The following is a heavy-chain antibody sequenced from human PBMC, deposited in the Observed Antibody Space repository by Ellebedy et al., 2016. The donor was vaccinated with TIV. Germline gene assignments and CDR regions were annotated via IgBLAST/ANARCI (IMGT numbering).Heavy chain of an antibody. J-gene: IGHJ4*02. CDR1: GFTFSSSW. V-gene: IGHV3-7*01. Sequence: GGSLRLXXEVSGFTFSSSWMTWVRQAPGKGLEWVANINPDGSDKGHVDSVKGRFTISRDNAKNSLYLQMNSLRAEDTAVYYCTRTYQYGYNIWGQGTLVTVSP. CDR2: INPDGSDK. CDR3: TRTYQYGYNI. D-gene: IGHD1-14*01.